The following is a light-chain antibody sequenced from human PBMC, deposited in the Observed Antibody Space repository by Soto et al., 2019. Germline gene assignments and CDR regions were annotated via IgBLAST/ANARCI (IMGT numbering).Light chain of an antibody. CDR2: GAS. CDR3: QEYNIAPLT. CDR1: QDIRNY. V-gene: IGKV1-27*01. J-gene: IGKJ4*01. Sequence: DIQMTQSPSSLSASVGDRVTISCRASQDIRNYLAWYQQKPGKVPRLLISGASTLQSGVPSRIGGSGSGTDFTLTISSLQPEDVATDYCQEYNIAPLTFGGGTKVEIK.